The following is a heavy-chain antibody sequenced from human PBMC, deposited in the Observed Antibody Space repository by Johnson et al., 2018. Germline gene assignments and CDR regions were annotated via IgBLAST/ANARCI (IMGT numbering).Heavy chain of an antibody. D-gene: IGHD2-2*01. Sequence: VQLVESGGGLVQPGRSLRLSCAASGFTFDDYAMHWVRQAPGKGLEWVSGISWNSGSIGYADSVKGRFTISRDNAKNSLNLQMNSLRAEDTALYYCAKDLGDDIVVVPAFYYYALDVWGQGTTVTVSS. V-gene: IGHV3-9*01. CDR3: AKDLGDDIVVVPAFYYYALDV. CDR2: ISWNSGSI. CDR1: GFTFDDYA. J-gene: IGHJ6*02.